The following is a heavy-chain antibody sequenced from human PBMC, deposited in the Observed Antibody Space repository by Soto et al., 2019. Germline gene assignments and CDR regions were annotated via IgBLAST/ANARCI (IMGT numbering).Heavy chain of an antibody. J-gene: IGHJ4*02. CDR2: ISSGSNYI. CDR3: AGDYDSADY. CDR1: GFTFSSYT. D-gene: IGHD3-22*01. V-gene: IGHV3-21*01. Sequence: EVQLVESGGGLVKPGGSLSLSCAASGFTFSSYTMNWVRQAPDKGLEWVSCISSGSNYIYYADSVKGRFTMSRDNAKNSLYMQMNSLRAEDTAVYYCAGDYDSADYRGQGTLVTVFS.